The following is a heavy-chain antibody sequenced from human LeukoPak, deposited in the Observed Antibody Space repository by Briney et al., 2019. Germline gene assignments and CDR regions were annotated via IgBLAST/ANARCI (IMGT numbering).Heavy chain of an antibody. D-gene: IGHD1-26*01. CDR3: ARLASGSYGPLTPFDY. V-gene: IGHV4-59*08. CDR1: GGSMSRYY. Sequence: SETLSLTCTVSGGSMSRYYWSWIRQPPGKGLEWIGDIYYSGSTNYNPSLKSRVTISVDTSKNQFSLRLSSVTAADTAVYYSARLASGSYGPLTPFDYWGQGTLVTVSS. J-gene: IGHJ4*02. CDR2: IYYSGST.